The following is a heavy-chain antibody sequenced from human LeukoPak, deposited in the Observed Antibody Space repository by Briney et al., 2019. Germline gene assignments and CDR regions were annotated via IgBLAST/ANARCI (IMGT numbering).Heavy chain of an antibody. V-gene: IGHV4-59*01. Sequence: SETLSLTCTVSGGSISSYYWSWIRQPPGKGLEWIGYIYYSGSTNYNPSLKSRVTISVDTSKNQFSLKLSSVTAADTAVYYCARERVYYGSGILDYWGQGTLVTVSS. J-gene: IGHJ4*02. CDR3: ARERVYYGSGILDY. CDR1: GGSISSYY. CDR2: IYYSGST. D-gene: IGHD3-10*01.